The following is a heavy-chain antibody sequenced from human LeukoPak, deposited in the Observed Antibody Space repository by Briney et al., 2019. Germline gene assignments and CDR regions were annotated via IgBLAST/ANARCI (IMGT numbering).Heavy chain of an antibody. J-gene: IGHJ4*02. D-gene: IGHD3-10*01. V-gene: IGHV1-2*06. CDR2: IDPNTGAT. CDR3: AKDEDRFGRGV. CDR1: GYTFTDHF. Sequence: ASVKVSCKASGYTFTDHFMNWVRQAPGQGLEWMGRIDPNTGATHYARNFQGRVTMTRDTSVNTAYMEMSTLTPDDTAIYYCAKDEDRFGRGVWGLGTLVIVSS.